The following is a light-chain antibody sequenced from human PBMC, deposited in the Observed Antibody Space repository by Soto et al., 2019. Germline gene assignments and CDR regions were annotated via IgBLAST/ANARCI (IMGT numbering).Light chain of an antibody. V-gene: IGKV1-39*01. CDR3: PESSNTQVT. Sequence: IQMPQSPSSLSASVVSRVTINCRASQTMPTVLNWYQQKPGKAPKLLIFAASSLQSGVPSRFTGSGSGTDFTLTISSLQPEDFATDYCPESSNTQVTFGQGTRLE. CDR2: AAS. J-gene: IGKJ5*01. CDR1: QTMPTV.